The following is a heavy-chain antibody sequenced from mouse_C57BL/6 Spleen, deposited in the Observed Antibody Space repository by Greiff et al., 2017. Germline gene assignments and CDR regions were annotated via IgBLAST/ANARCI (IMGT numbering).Heavy chain of an antibody. Sequence: QVQLQQPGAELVRPGSSVKLSCKASGYTFTSYWMHWVKQRPIQGLEWIGNIDPSDSETHYNQKFKDKATLTVDKSSSTAYMQLSSLTSEDSAVYYCAKISGYHFFDYWGQGTTLTVSS. D-gene: IGHD3-2*02. CDR2: IDPSDSET. CDR1: GYTFTSYW. CDR3: AKISGYHFFDY. V-gene: IGHV1-52*01. J-gene: IGHJ2*01.